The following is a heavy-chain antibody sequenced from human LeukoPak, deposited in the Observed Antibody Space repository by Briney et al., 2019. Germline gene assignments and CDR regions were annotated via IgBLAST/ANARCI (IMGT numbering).Heavy chain of an antibody. CDR2: IHTDGSVT. D-gene: IGHD1-7*01. CDR1: GFTFSRYW. CDR3: GKRLLRELGALDM. V-gene: IGHV3-74*01. J-gene: IGHJ3*02. Sequence: GGSLRLSCAASGFTFSRYWTHWVRQTPGKGLVWVSHIHTDGSVTIYADSVKGRFTISRDNAKNTLYLQMNSLRAADTAVYYWGKRLLRELGALDMGGRGAMLTISS.